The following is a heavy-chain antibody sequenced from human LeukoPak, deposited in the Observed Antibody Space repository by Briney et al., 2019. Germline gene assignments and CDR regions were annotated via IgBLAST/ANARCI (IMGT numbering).Heavy chain of an antibody. V-gene: IGHV1-69*05. CDR3: ARDPDYGDQGNAFDI. Sequence: SVKVSCKASGGTFSSYAISWVRQAPGQGLEWMGRIIPIFGTANYAQEFQGRVTITTDESTSTAYMELSSLRSEDTAVYYCARDPDYGDQGNAFDIWGQGTMVTVSS. CDR1: GGTFSSYA. D-gene: IGHD4-17*01. J-gene: IGHJ3*02. CDR2: IIPIFGTA.